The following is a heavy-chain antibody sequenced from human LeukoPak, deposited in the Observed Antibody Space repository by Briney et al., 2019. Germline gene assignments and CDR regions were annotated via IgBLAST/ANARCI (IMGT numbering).Heavy chain of an antibody. CDR2: ISYDGSNK. D-gene: IGHD3/OR15-3a*01. J-gene: IGHJ4*02. V-gene: IGHV3-30*03. CDR3: ARTRTDFVGYYFDY. CDR1: GFTFSNYN. Sequence: GGSLRLSCAASGFTFSNYNMNWVRQAPGKGLEWVAVISYDGSNKYYADSVKGRFTISRDNSKNTLYLQMNSLRAEDTAVYYCARTRTDFVGYYFDYWGQGTLVTVSS.